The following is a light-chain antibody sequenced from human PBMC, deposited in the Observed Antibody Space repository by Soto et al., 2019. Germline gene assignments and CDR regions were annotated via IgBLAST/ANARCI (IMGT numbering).Light chain of an antibody. V-gene: IGLV2-14*01. J-gene: IGLJ2*01. CDR1: SSDVGGYNY. CDR2: EVS. CDR3: SSYTISSTVV. Sequence: SARTQPASVSGSPGQSITSSCTGTSSDVGGYNYVSWYQQHPGKSPKVMIYEVSNRPSGVSHRFSGSKTGNTASLTISGLQAEDEADYYCSSYTISSTVVFGGGTKRTVL.